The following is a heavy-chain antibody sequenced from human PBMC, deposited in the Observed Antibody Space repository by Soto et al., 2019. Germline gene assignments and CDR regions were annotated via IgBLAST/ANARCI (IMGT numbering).Heavy chain of an antibody. D-gene: IGHD2-8*01. CDR2: ISGSGGST. Sequence: GGSLRLSCAASGFTFSSYAMSWVRQAPGKGLEWVSAISGSGGSTYYADSVKGRFTISRDNSKNTLYLQMNSLRAEDTAVYYCAKAGDCTNGVCYYYYGMDVWGQGTTVTVSS. CDR3: AKAGDCTNGVCYYYYGMDV. CDR1: GFTFSSYA. J-gene: IGHJ6*02. V-gene: IGHV3-23*01.